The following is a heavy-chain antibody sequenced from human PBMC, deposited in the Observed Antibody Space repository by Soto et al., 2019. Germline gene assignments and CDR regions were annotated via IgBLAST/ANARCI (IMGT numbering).Heavy chain of an antibody. CDR3: ARNTLVAACDY. D-gene: IGHD2-15*01. J-gene: IGHJ4*02. CDR1: GGSISSYY. Sequence: SETLSLTCTVSGGSISSYYWSWIRQPPGKGLEWIGYIYYSGSTNYNPSLKSRVTISVDTSKNQFSLKLSSVTAADTAVYYCARNTLVAACDYWGQGTLVTVSS. V-gene: IGHV4-59*01. CDR2: IYYSGST.